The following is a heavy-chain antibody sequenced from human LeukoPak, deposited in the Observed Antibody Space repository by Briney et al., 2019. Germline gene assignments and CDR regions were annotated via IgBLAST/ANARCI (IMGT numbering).Heavy chain of an antibody. J-gene: IGHJ3*02. V-gene: IGHV3-21*01. Sequence: GGSLRLSCAASGFTFSSNSMNWVRQAPGKGLEWVSSISSSSSYIYYADSVKGRFTISRDNAKNSLYLQMNSLRAEDTAVYYCARAIFGVVHDAFDIWGQGTMVTVSS. CDR3: ARAIFGVVHDAFDI. CDR2: ISSSSSYI. D-gene: IGHD3-3*01. CDR1: GFTFSSNS.